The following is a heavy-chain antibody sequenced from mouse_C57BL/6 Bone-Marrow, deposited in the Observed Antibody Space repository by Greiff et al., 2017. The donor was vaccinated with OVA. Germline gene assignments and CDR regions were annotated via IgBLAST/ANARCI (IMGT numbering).Heavy chain of an antibody. J-gene: IGHJ2*01. V-gene: IGHV1-15*01. CDR3: TYYDHY. CDR2: IDPETGGT. D-gene: IGHD2-4*01. CDR1: GYTFTDYE. Sequence: VQRVESGAELVRPGASVTLSCKASGYTFTDYEMHWVKQTPVHGLEWIGAIDPETGGTAYNQKFKGKAILTADKASSTAYMELRSLTSEDSAVYYCTYYDHYWGQGTTLTVSS.